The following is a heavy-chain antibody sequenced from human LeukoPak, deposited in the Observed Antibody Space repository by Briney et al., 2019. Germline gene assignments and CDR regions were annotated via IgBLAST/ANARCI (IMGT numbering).Heavy chain of an antibody. CDR2: IYTSGST. D-gene: IGHD6-13*01. V-gene: IGHV4-4*07. J-gene: IGHJ6*03. Sequence: KPSETLSLTCTVSGGSISSYYWSWIRQPAGKGLEWIGRIYTSGSTNYNPSLKSRVTMSVDTSKNQFSLKLSSVTAADTAVYFCARGSSSWMDYYMDVWGKGTTVTVSS. CDR1: GGSISSYY. CDR3: ARGSSSWMDYYMDV.